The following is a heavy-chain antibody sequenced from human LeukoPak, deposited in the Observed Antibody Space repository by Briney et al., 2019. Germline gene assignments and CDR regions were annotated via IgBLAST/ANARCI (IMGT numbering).Heavy chain of an antibody. J-gene: IGHJ3*02. Sequence: GGSLRLSCAASGFTFSSYWMSWVRQAPGKGLEWVANIKEDGSEKYYVDSVKGRFTISRDNAKNSLYLQMNSLRAEDTAVYYCAKLHPHQSYYYDSSGLDAFDIWGQGTMVTVSS. CDR1: GFTFSSYW. D-gene: IGHD3-22*01. CDR2: IKEDGSEK. CDR3: AKLHPHQSYYYDSSGLDAFDI. V-gene: IGHV3-7*01.